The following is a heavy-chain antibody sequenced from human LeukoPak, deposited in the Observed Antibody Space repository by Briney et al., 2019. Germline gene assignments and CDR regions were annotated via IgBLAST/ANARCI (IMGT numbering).Heavy chain of an antibody. D-gene: IGHD3-10*01. J-gene: IGHJ4*02. Sequence: PGGSLRLSCSASGFTFDNYYMNWVRQAPGKGLAWVSAISGSGGTTYYADSVKGRFTISRDNSKNTLYLQMNSLRAEDTAVYYCAKDTAMVRGVMIDYWGQGTLVTVSS. CDR1: GFTFDNYY. CDR2: ISGSGGTT. V-gene: IGHV3-23*01. CDR3: AKDTAMVRGVMIDY.